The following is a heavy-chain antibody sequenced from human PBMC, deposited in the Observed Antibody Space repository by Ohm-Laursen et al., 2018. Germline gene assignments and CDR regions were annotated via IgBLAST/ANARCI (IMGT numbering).Heavy chain of an antibody. D-gene: IGHD3-16*01. CDR3: VGLGY. V-gene: IGHV4-34*01. J-gene: IGHJ4*02. CDR1: GGSFSGYY. Sequence: SDTLSLTCAVYGGSFSGYYWSWIRQPPGKGLEWIGEINHRGSTNYNPSLKSRVTISVDASKSQFSLKLSSVTAADTALYYCVGLGYWGQGTLVTVSS. CDR2: INHRGST.